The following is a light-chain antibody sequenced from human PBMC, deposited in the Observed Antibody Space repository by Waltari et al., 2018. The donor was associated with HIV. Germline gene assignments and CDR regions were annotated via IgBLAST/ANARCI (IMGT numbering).Light chain of an antibody. Sequence: QSVLTQPPSASGTPGQRVTISCSGSSSNIRSNTVSWYQQLPGTAPKLLIYSNDQRPSGVPDRFSGSKSGTSASLDISGLQSEDEADYYCAAWDDSLNGWVFGGGTKLTVL. J-gene: IGLJ3*02. V-gene: IGLV1-44*01. CDR2: SND. CDR3: AAWDDSLNGWV. CDR1: SSNIRSNT.